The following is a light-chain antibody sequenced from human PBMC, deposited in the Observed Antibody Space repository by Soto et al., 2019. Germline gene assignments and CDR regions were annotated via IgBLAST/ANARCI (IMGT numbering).Light chain of an antibody. CDR3: SSYTSRSTLV. Sequence: QSVLTQPASVSGSPGQSITISCTGTNSDVGGYNYVSWYQQRPGKAPKLIISEVSARPSGVSNRLSGSKSGNTASLTISGLQAEDAADYFCSSYTSRSTLVFGVGTKVTVL. CDR1: NSDVGGYNY. J-gene: IGLJ3*02. V-gene: IGLV2-14*01. CDR2: EVS.